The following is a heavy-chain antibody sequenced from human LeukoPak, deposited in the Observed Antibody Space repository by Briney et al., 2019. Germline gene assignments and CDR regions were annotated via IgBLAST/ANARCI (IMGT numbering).Heavy chain of an antibody. V-gene: IGHV4-30-2*02. CDR1: GGSISSGGYS. CDR2: IYHSGST. J-gene: IGHJ6*02. Sequence: SQTLSLTCAVSGGSISSGGYSWSWIRQPPGKGLEWIGYIYHSGSTYYNPSLKSRVTISVDTSKNQFSLKLSSVTAADTAVYYCARGSAMYYYYYGMDVWGQGTTVTVSS. CDR3: ARGSAMYYYYYGMDV. D-gene: IGHD5-18*01.